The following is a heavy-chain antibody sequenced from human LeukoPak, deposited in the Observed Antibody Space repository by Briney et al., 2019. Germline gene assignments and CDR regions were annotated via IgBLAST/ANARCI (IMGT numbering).Heavy chain of an antibody. D-gene: IGHD3-22*01. V-gene: IGHV3-30*03. Sequence: GGSLRLSCAASGFALNNYAMHWVRQAPGKGLEWVAVTSYDGSNKYFADSVKGRFTISRDNSKNTLYLQMNSLRAEDTAVYYCATQDGYDNSGHYGYWGQGTLVTVSS. J-gene: IGHJ4*02. CDR1: GFALNNYA. CDR2: TSYDGSNK. CDR3: ATQDGYDNSGHYGY.